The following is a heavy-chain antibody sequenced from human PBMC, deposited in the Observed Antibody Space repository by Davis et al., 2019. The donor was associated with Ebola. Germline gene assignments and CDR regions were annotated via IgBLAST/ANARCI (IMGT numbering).Heavy chain of an antibody. D-gene: IGHD3-10*01. J-gene: IGHJ4*02. V-gene: IGHV3-21*04. CDR1: GFTFSSYS. Sequence: GESLKISCAASGFTFSSYSMNWVRQAPGKGLEWVSSISSSSSYIYYADSVKGRFTISRDNSKNTLYLQMNSLRAEDTAVYYCAKAPLGGYYYGSGSNPDWGQGTLVTVSS. CDR3: AKAPLGGYYYGSGSNPD. CDR2: ISSSSSYI.